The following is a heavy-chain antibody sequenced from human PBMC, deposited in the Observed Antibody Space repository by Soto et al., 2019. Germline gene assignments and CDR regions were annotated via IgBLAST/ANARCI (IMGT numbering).Heavy chain of an antibody. CDR2: IYYTGTT. CDR1: CGLFY. J-gene: IGHJ6*02. D-gene: IGHD5-18*01. Sequence: CGLFYWPSLQKKPRKGLEWIGNIYYTGTTNYSPSLKSRFTISLDTSKNQFSMKLNSVNAADTAVDYCARDVNVDTGLGGYYYHPLDVCVQVSTLT. V-gene: IGHV4-61*01. CDR3: ARDVNVDTGLGGYYYHPLDV.